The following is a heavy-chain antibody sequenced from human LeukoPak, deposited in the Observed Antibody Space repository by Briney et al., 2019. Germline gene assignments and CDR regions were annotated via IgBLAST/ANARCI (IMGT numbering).Heavy chain of an antibody. D-gene: IGHD2/OR15-2a*01. CDR1: GYTFTGYY. Sequence: ASVKVSCKASGYTFTGYYVHWVRQAPGQGLEWMGWINPNSGGTNYAQKFQGRVTMTRDTSISTAYMELSRLRSDDTAVYYCARVRILSRSFDYWGQGTLVTVSS. J-gene: IGHJ4*02. V-gene: IGHV1-2*02. CDR2: INPNSGGT. CDR3: ARVRILSRSFDY.